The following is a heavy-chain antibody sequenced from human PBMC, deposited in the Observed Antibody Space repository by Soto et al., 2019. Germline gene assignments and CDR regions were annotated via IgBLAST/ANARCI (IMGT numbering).Heavy chain of an antibody. CDR1: GYTFTNYD. V-gene: IGHV1-8*01. Sequence: QVQLVQSGAEVKKPGASVTVSCKASGYTFTNYDITWVRQAAGQGLEWVGWVNPNSGYTAYAQKFVGRVTMTRNTPLRTAYMELSSLTSGDTAVYYSARSYSYGWNDYWGQGTLVTVS. CDR2: VNPNSGYT. J-gene: IGHJ4*02. D-gene: IGHD5-18*01. CDR3: ARSYSYGWNDY.